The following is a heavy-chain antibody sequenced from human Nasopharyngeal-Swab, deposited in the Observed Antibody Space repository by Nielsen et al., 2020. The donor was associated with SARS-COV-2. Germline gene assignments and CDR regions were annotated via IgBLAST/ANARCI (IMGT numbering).Heavy chain of an antibody. J-gene: IGHJ3*02. V-gene: IGHV3-30*04. CDR2: ISYDGSNK. D-gene: IGHD4/OR15-4a*01. CDR3: AREEVLGDAFDI. Sequence: GGSLRLSCAASGFTFSRYAMHWVRQAPGKGLEWVAVISYDGSNKYYADSVKGRFTISRDNSKNTLYLQMNSLRAEDTAVYYCAREEVLGDAFDIWGQGTMVTVSS. CDR1: GFTFSRYA.